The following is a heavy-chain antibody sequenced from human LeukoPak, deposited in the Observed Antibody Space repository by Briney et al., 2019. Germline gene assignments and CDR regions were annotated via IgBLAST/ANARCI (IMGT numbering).Heavy chain of an antibody. J-gene: IGHJ6*03. CDR1: GFSSSGYD. D-gene: IGHD3-10*01. CDR3: ARARGYYYMDV. Sequence: GGSLRLSCAASGFSSSGYDMHWVRQLTGKGLEWVSAIGVAGDTYYPGSVKGRFTISRENDKNSLYLQMNSLRAGDTAVYYCARARGYYYMDVWGKGTTVIVSS. CDR2: IGVAGDT. V-gene: IGHV3-13*01.